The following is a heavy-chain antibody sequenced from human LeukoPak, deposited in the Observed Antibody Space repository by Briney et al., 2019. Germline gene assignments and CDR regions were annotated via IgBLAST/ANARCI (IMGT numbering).Heavy chain of an antibody. J-gene: IGHJ4*02. CDR2: INTKSDGGTI. D-gene: IGHD2-21*01. CDR3: TTGLAF. Sequence: GGSLRLSCAASGFIFRDYAMTWVRQAPGKGLEWVGRINTKSDGGTIDYAAPLKGRFTISRDDSKNTVFLQMNSLKSEDTAVYYCTTGLAFWGQGTLVTVSS. V-gene: IGHV3-15*01. CDR1: GFIFRDYA.